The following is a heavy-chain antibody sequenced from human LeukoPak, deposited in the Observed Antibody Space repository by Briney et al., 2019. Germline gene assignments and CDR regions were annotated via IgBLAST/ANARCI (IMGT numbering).Heavy chain of an antibody. CDR1: GGSISSYY. Sequence: SETLSLTCTVSGGSISSYYWSWIRQPAGKGLEWIGRIYTSGSTNYNPSLKSRVTMSVDTSKNQFSLKLSSVTAADTAVYYCARDNTIFGVVLNYYYMDVWGKGTTVTVSS. D-gene: IGHD3-3*01. CDR3: ARDNTIFGVVLNYYYMDV. CDR2: IYTSGST. J-gene: IGHJ6*03. V-gene: IGHV4-4*07.